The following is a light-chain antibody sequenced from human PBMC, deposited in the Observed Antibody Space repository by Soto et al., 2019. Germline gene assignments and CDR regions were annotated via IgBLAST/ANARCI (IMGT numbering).Light chain of an antibody. V-gene: IGKV1-5*03. Sequence: DIQMTQSPSTLSASVGDRVTITCRASQSISSWLAWYQQKPGKAPKRLIYKASSLESGVPSSFSGSGSGTEFTLTISSLQPDDFATYYCQQYNSYWTFGQGTKVEIK. CDR3: QQYNSYWT. CDR1: QSISSW. CDR2: KAS. J-gene: IGKJ1*01.